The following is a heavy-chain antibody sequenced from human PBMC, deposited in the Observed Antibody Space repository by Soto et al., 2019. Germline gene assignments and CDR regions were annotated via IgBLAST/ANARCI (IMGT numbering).Heavy chain of an antibody. CDR1: GGTFSSYA. J-gene: IGHJ4*02. CDR3: ARGRYYYDSSGYQDY. D-gene: IGHD3-22*01. Sequence: SVKVSCKASGGTFSSYAISWVRQAPGQGLEWMGGIIPIFGTANYAQKFQGRVTITADESTSTAYMELSSLRSEDTAVYYCARGRYYYDSSGYQDYWGQGTLVTVSS. V-gene: IGHV1-69*13. CDR2: IIPIFGTA.